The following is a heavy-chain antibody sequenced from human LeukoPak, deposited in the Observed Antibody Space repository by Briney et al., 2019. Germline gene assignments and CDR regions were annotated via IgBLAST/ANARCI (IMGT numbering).Heavy chain of an antibody. CDR3: ARASDPWLQLT. D-gene: IGHD5-24*01. Sequence: GGSLRLSCAASGFTFSNYWMIWVRQAPGRGLEWVGNIKQDGSQKRYADSVRDRFTISGDNAQTSLYLQMNSLRAEDTAVYYCARASDPWLQLTWGQGTLVTVSA. J-gene: IGHJ5*02. CDR1: GFTFSNYW. V-gene: IGHV3-7*05. CDR2: IKQDGSQK.